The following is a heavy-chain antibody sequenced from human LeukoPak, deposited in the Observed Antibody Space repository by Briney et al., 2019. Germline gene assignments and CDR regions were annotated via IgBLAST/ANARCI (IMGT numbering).Heavy chain of an antibody. CDR2: INHSGST. D-gene: IGHD6-19*01. Sequence: SETLSLTCAVYGGSFSGYYWSWIRQPPGKGLEWIGEINHSGSTNYNPSLKSRVTISVDTSKNQFSLKLSSVTAADTAVYYCARDLWEGSGWYTWGPGTLVTVSS. CDR1: GGSFSGYY. J-gene: IGHJ5*02. V-gene: IGHV4-34*01. CDR3: ARDLWEGSGWYT.